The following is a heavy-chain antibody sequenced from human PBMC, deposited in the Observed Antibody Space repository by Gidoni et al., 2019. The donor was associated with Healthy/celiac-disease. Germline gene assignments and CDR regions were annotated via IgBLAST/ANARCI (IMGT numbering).Heavy chain of an antibody. CDR1: GFTFDDYA. V-gene: IGHV3-9*01. CDR2: MSWNSGSI. Sequence: EVQLVESGGGLVQPGRSLRLSCAASGFTFDDYAMHWVRQAPGKGLEWVSGMSWNSGSIGYADSVKGRFTISRDNAKNSLYLQMNSLRAEDTALYYCAKTPRRFTVTTYYFDYWGQGTLVTVSS. J-gene: IGHJ4*02. D-gene: IGHD4-4*01. CDR3: AKTPRRFTVTTYYFDY.